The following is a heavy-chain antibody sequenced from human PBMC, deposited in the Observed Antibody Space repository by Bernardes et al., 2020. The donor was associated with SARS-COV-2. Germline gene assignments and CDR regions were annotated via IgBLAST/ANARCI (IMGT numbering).Heavy chain of an antibody. CDR1: GFTFSSYA. CDR3: ARDARGWYYPESYFDY. Sequence: GGSLRLSCAASGFTFSSYAMSWVRQAPGKGLEWVSAISGSGGSTYYADSVKGRFTISRDNSKNTLYLQMNSLRAEDTAVYYCARDARGWYYPESYFDYWGQGTLVTVSS. V-gene: IGHV3-23*01. J-gene: IGHJ4*02. CDR2: ISGSGGST. D-gene: IGHD6-19*01.